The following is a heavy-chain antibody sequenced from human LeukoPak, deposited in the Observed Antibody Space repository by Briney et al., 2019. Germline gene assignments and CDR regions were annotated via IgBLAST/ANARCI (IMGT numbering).Heavy chain of an antibody. V-gene: IGHV3-7*01. CDR3: ARDPYDSSGYYRQPTPNYFDY. J-gene: IGHJ4*02. D-gene: IGHD3-22*01. CDR2: IKQDGSEK. Sequence: PGGSLRLSCAASGFTFSSYWMSWVRQAPGKGLEWVANIKQDGSEKYYVDSVKGRFTISRDNAKNSLYLQMNSLRAEDTAVYYCARDPYDSSGYYRQPTPNYFDYWGQGTLVTVSS. CDR1: GFTFSSYW.